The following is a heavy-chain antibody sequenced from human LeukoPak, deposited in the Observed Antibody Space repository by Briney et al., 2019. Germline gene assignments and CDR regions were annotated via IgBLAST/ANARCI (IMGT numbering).Heavy chain of an antibody. CDR2: ISYDGSNK. CDR3: VSRYYDSSGYYWGAFDI. Sequence: GGSLRLSCAASGFTFSSYAMHWVRQAPGKGLEWVAVISYDGSNKYYADSVKGRFTISRDNSKNTLYLQMNSLGAEDTAVYYCVSRYYDSSGYYWGAFDIWGQGTMVTVSS. J-gene: IGHJ3*02. D-gene: IGHD3-22*01. CDR1: GFTFSSYA. V-gene: IGHV3-30*04.